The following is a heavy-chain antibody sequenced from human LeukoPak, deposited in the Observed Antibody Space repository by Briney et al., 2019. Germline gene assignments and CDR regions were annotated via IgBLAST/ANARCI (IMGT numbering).Heavy chain of an antibody. CDR3: AKATVSSSWYRESDY. V-gene: IGHV3-48*01. Sequence: QAGGSLRLSCAASGFTFSSYSMNWVRQAPGKGLEWVSYISSSSSTIYYADSVKGRFTISRDNAKNTLYLQMNSLRAEDTAVYYCAKATVSSSWYRESDYWGQGTLVTVSS. D-gene: IGHD6-13*01. CDR1: GFTFSSYS. J-gene: IGHJ4*02. CDR2: ISSSSSTI.